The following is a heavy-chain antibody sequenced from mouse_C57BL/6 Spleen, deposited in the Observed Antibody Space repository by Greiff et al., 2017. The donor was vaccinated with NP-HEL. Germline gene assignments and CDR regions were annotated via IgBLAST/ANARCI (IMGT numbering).Heavy chain of an antibody. V-gene: IGHV7-3*01. D-gene: IGHD1-1*01. CDR1: GFTFTDYY. CDR2: IRNKANGYTT. J-gene: IGHJ1*03. CDR3: ARPLYGSSYWYFDV. Sequence: DVKLVESGGGLVQPGGSLSLSCAASGFTFTDYYMSWVRQPPGKALEWLGFIRNKANGYTTEYSASVKGRFTISRDNSQSILYLQMNALRAEDSATYYCARPLYGSSYWYFDVWGTGTTVTVSS.